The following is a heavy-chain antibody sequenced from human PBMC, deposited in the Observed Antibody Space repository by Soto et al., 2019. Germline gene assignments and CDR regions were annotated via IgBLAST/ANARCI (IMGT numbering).Heavy chain of an antibody. CDR1: GFTFSNYA. CDR2: LTADGDNT. CDR3: AKHRLNPTPNDAFDV. Sequence: GGSLRLSCAASGFTFSNYAMGWVRQAPGKGLQWVCSLTADGDNTYYADSVEGRFTISRDNVRDTLYLQMNSLRAEDTAVFYCAKHRLNPTPNDAFDVWGRGTLVTVSS. V-gene: IGHV3-23*01. J-gene: IGHJ3*01. D-gene: IGHD6-19*01.